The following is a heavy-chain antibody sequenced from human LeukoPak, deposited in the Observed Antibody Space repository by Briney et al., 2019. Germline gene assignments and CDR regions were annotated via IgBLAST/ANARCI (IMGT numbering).Heavy chain of an antibody. CDR3: AKWVGQGAYYFDY. J-gene: IGHJ4*02. Sequence: GGTLRLSCAASGFTFSSYGMSWVRQAPGKGLEWVSAISGSGGSTYYADSVKGRFTISRDNSKNTLYLQMNSLRAEDTAVYYCAKWVGQGAYYFDYWGQGTLVTVSS. CDR2: ISGSGGST. CDR1: GFTFSSYG. D-gene: IGHD3-10*01. V-gene: IGHV3-23*01.